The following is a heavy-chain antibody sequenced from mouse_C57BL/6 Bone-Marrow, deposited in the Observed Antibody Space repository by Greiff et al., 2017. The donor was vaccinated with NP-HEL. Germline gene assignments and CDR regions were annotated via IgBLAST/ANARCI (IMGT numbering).Heavy chain of an antibody. CDR2: IDPETGGT. J-gene: IGHJ4*01. CDR1: GYTFTDYE. Sequence: QVQLKESGAELVRPGASVTLSCKASGYTFTDYEMHWVKQTPVHGLEWIGAIDPETGGTAYNQKFKGKAILTADKSSSTAYMELRSLTSEDSAVDYCTRSPYLYAMDYWGQGTSVTVSS. CDR3: TRSPYLYAMDY. D-gene: IGHD5-5*01. V-gene: IGHV1-15*01.